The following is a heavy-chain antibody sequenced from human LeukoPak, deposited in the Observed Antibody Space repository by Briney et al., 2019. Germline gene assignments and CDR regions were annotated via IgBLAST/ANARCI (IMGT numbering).Heavy chain of an antibody. Sequence: GSLRLSCAASGFTFSSYAMHWVRQAPGKGLEWVSVISYDGSNKYYADSVKGRVTISRDNSKNTVYLQMNSLRAEDTAVYYCARDIDYWGQGTLVTVSS. CDR1: GFTFSSYA. CDR2: ISYDGSNK. V-gene: IGHV3-30-3*01. CDR3: ARDIDY. J-gene: IGHJ4*02.